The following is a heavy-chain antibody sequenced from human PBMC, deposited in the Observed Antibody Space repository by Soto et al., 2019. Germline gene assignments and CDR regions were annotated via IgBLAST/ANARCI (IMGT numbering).Heavy chain of an antibody. D-gene: IGHD3-10*01. V-gene: IGHV4-59*01. CDR1: GGSISSYY. J-gene: IGHJ3*02. Sequence: SETLSLTCTVSGGSISSYYWSWIQQPPGKGLEWIGYIYYSGSTNYNPSLKSRVTISVDTSKNQFSLKLSSVTAADTAVYYCARDGYYYGAFDIWGQGTMVTVSS. CDR2: IYYSGST. CDR3: ARDGYYYGAFDI.